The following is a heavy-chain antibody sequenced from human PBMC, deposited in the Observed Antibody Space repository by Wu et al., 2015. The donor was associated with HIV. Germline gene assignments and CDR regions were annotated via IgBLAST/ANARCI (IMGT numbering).Heavy chain of an antibody. V-gene: IGHV1-2*02. CDR3: AATYFKSRGDAFDI. D-gene: IGHD2/OR15-2a*01. J-gene: IGHJ3*02. CDR1: GYTFTGHY. CDR2: INPNSGDT. Sequence: QVQLIQSGAEVKKPGASVKVSCKASGYTFTGHYMHWVRQAPGQGLEWMGWINPNSGDTYFAQKFQGRVTMTRDTSINTAHMDLSSLRSDDTAMYYCAATYFKSRGDAFDIWGPGTMVTVSS.